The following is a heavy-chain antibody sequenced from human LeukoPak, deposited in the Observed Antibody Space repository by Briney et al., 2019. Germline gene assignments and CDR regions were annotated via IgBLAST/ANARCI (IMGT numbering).Heavy chain of an antibody. D-gene: IGHD2-15*01. CDR3: AKTPNKGDIRPDRDY. Sequence: PGGSLRLSCAASGFTFSSYSMNWVRQAPGKGLEWVSYISSSSSSIYYADSVKGRFTISRDNAKNSLYLQMNSLRAEDTAVYYCAKTPNKGDIRPDRDYWGQGTLVTVSS. CDR1: GFTFSSYS. J-gene: IGHJ4*02. CDR2: ISSSSSSI. V-gene: IGHV3-48*01.